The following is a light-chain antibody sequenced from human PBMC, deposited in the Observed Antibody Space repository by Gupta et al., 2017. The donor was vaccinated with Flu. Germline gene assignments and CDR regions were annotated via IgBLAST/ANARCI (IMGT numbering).Light chain of an antibody. J-gene: IGKJ4*01. CDR3: QQYYSTPPT. Sequence: SLGERATINCKSSQSVLHSSNNKNYLAWFRQKPGQPPKVLIYWASTRESGVPDRFSGSGSGTDFTLTISSLQAEDVAVYYCQQYYSTPPTFGGGTRWRSN. V-gene: IGKV4-1*01. CDR1: QSVLHSSNNKNY. CDR2: WAS.